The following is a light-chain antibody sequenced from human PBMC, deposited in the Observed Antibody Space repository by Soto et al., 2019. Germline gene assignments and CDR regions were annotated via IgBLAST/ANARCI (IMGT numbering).Light chain of an antibody. CDR2: EVS. V-gene: IGLV2-14*01. Sequence: QSALTQPASVSGSPGQSITISCTGTSSDVGGYNYVSWYQQHPGKAPKLMIYEVSNRPSGVSNRFSGSKSGNTASLTISGLQAYDEADYYCSSYTSGSTGVFGGGTKLTVL. CDR1: SSDVGGYNY. CDR3: SSYTSGSTGV. J-gene: IGLJ3*02.